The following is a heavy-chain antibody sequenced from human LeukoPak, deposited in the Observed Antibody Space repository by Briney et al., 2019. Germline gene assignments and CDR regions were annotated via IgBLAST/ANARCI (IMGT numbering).Heavy chain of an antibody. CDR2: IHTSGST. D-gene: IGHD4-17*01. CDR3: ARGAYGDYLYFDY. V-gene: IGHV4-61*02. Sequence: PSETLSLTCTVSGGSISSGSYYWSWIRQPAGKELEWIGRIHTSGSTNYNPSLKSRVTISVDTSKNQFPLKLSSVTAADTAVYFCARGAYGDYLYFDYWGQGTLVTVSS. J-gene: IGHJ4*02. CDR1: GGSISSGSYY.